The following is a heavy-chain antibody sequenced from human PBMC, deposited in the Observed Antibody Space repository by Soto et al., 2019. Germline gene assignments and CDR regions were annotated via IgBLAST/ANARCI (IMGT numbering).Heavy chain of an antibody. V-gene: IGHV1-46*01. CDR3: ARGGAVDTAMDSNWFDP. Sequence: GASVKVSCKASGYTFTSYYMHWVRQAPGQGLEWMGIINPSGGSTSYAQKFQGRVTMTRDTSTSTVYMELSSLRSEDTAVYYCARGGAVDTAMDSNWFDPWGQGTLVTVSS. CDR2: INPSGGST. CDR1: GYTFTSYY. J-gene: IGHJ5*02. D-gene: IGHD5-18*01.